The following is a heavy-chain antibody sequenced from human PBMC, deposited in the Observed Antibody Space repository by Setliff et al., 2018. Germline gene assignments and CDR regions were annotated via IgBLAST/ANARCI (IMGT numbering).Heavy chain of an antibody. CDR3: ARDQFRNSGGLYS. J-gene: IGHJ5*02. V-gene: IGHV3-23*01. CDR1: GFTFNTYA. D-gene: IGHD1-7*01. CDR2: TYSDGRT. Sequence: LRLSCAASGFTFNTYAMSWVRQPPGKGLEWVSVTYSDGRTNYADSVKGRFIISRDNSKNTLYLQMSSLRADDTAMYYCARDQFRNSGGLYSWGQGILVTVSS.